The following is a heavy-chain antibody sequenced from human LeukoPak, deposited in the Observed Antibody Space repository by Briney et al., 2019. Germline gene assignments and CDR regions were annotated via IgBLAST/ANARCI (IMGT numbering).Heavy chain of an antibody. V-gene: IGHV3-23*01. CDR1: GFTFSSYA. CDR3: AKDPADSSGYYSDWFDP. J-gene: IGHJ5*02. Sequence: PGGSLRLSCAASGFTFSSYAMSWVRQAPGKGLEWVSAISGSGGSTYYADSVKGRFTISRDNSKNTLYLQMNGLRAEDTAVYYCAKDPADSSGYYSDWFDPWGQGTLVTVSS. CDR2: ISGSGGST. D-gene: IGHD3-22*01.